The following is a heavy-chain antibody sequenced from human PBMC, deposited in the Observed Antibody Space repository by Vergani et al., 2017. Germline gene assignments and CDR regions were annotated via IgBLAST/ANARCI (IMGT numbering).Heavy chain of an antibody. CDR3: ARHRGPTYYYDSSGYNWYFDL. D-gene: IGHD3-22*01. CDR2: IYSTGST. J-gene: IGHJ2*01. CDR1: GGSFNTYY. Sequence: QVQLEESGPGLVKPSETLSLTCTVSGGSFNTYYWSWIRQSPGKGLEWIGYIYSTGSTNYNTSLNSRVTMSVDTSQNQFSLKLSSVTAADTAVYYCARHRGPTYYYDSSGYNWYFDLWGRGTLVTVSS. V-gene: IGHV4-59*08.